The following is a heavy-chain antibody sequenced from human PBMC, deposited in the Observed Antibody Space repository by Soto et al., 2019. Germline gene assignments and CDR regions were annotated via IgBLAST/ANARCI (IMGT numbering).Heavy chain of an antibody. CDR1: GFSFSSYA. D-gene: IGHD6-13*01. J-gene: IGHJ3*02. V-gene: IGHV3-23*01. CDR2: ISGSGGTT. CDR3: AKDLGYNSSWYYALHI. Sequence: EVQLLESGGGLVQPGGSLRLSCVGSGFSFSSYAMNWVRQAPGQGLEWVSGISGSGGTTFYAYSVKGRFTISRDNSKNTLYLQMNSLRADDTAVYYCAKDLGYNSSWYYALHIWGQGTMVTVSS.